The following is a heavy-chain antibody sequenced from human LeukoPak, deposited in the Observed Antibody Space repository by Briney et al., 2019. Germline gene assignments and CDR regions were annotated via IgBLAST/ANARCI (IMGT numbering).Heavy chain of an antibody. V-gene: IGHV3-7*01. Sequence: GGSLRLSCAASGLTFISNWMSWVRQAPGKGLEGVANIKQDGSEKYYVDSVKGRFTISRDNAKNSLYLQMNSLRAEDTAVYYCARDRSPLSRVLGYWGQGTLVTVSS. CDR1: GLTFISNW. D-gene: IGHD2-8*01. CDR2: IKQDGSEK. CDR3: ARDRSPLSRVLGY. J-gene: IGHJ4*02.